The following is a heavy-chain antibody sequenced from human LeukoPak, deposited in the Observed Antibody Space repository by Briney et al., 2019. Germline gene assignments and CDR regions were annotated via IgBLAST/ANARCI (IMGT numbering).Heavy chain of an antibody. CDR2: IHSDGTTR. Sequence: SGGSLRLSCAASGFTFSNYWMHWVRQAPGKGLVWVSRIHSDGTTRSYADSVKGRFTISRDNAKNTLYLQMNSLRAEDTAVYYCAGYNASSGTFDYWGQGTLVTVSS. CDR1: GFTFSNYW. D-gene: IGHD3-22*01. CDR3: AGYNASSGTFDY. J-gene: IGHJ4*02. V-gene: IGHV3-74*01.